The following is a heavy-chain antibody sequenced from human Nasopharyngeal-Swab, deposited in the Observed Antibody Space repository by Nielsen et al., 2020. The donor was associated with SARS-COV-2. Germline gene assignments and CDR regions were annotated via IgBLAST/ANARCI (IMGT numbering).Heavy chain of an antibody. J-gene: IGHJ6*03. CDR1: RFTVSSNY. Sequence: GGSLRLSCAASRFTVSSNYMSWVRQAPGKGLEWVSVIYSGGSTYYADSVKGRFTISRDNSKNTLYLQMNSLRAEDTAVYYCAGATNKYYYYYYMDVWGKGTTVTVSS. V-gene: IGHV3-53*01. CDR3: AGATNKYYYYYYMDV. D-gene: IGHD5-12*01. CDR2: IYSGGST.